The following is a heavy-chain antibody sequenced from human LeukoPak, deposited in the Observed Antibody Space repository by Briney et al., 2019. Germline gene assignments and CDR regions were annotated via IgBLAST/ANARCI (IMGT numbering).Heavy chain of an antibody. CDR1: GFTFSSYS. Sequence: PGGSLRLSCAASGFTFSSYSMNWVRQAPRKGLEWVSSISSSSSYICYADSVKGRFTISRDNAKNSLYLQMNSLRAEDTAVYYCARAFIVVVPAASPFDAWGQGTLVTVSS. CDR3: ARAFIVVVPAASPFDA. J-gene: IGHJ5*02. V-gene: IGHV3-21*01. D-gene: IGHD2-2*01. CDR2: ISSSSSYI.